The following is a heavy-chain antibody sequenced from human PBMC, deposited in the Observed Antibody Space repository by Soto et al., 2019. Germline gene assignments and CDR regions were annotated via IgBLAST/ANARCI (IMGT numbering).Heavy chain of an antibody. J-gene: IGHJ2*01. Sequence: ASVKVSYKASQDPLRNYAISLVRQAPGQGLEWMGGIIPIFGTANYAQKFQGRVTITADTSANTVYLELSSLRSEDTAVYYCASTKYDSSAYYYWYLGLWGRGTMFTVSS. CDR3: ASTKYDSSAYYYWYLGL. CDR2: IIPIFGTA. CDR1: QDPLRNYA. V-gene: IGHV1-69*06. D-gene: IGHD3-22*01.